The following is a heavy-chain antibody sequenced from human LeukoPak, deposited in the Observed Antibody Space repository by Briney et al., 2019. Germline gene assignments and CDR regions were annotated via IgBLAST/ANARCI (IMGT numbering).Heavy chain of an antibody. Sequence: PSETLSLTCTVSGGSISIYYWSWIRQPAGKGLEWVGRIYTSGSTNYNPSLKSRVTMSVDTSKNQFSLKLSSVTAADTAVYYCARNSIAVAGAHYYYYGMDVWGQGTTVTVSS. CDR2: IYTSGST. CDR1: GGSISIYY. D-gene: IGHD6-19*01. J-gene: IGHJ6*02. CDR3: ARNSIAVAGAHYYYYGMDV. V-gene: IGHV4-4*07.